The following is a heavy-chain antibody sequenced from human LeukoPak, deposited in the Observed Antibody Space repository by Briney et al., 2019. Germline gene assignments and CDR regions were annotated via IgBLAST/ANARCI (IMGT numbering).Heavy chain of an antibody. J-gene: IGHJ4*02. CDR2: IHYSGET. CDR3: ASDAPGLLGY. V-gene: IGHV4-38-2*02. D-gene: IGHD2-21*02. Sequence: SETLSLTCSVSGFSISRGFYWGWIRQPPGKGLEWIGNIHYSGETYFNPSLKSRLTMSVDTSKSKFSLNLSSVTAADTAIYYCASDAPGLLGYWGQGTLVTVSS. CDR1: GFSISRGFY.